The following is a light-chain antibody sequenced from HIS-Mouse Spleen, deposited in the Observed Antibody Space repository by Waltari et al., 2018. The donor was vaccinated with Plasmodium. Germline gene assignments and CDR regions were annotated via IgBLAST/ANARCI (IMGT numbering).Light chain of an antibody. J-gene: IGLJ2*01. CDR2: QDS. CDR1: KLGAQY. CDR3: QAWDSSTYVV. V-gene: IGLV3-1*01. Sequence: SYELTQPPSVSVSPGQTATITSSGAKLGAQYACWYPHKPGQSPVLVIYQDSKRPSGIPERFSGSNSGNTATLTISGTQAMDEADYYCQAWDSSTYVVFGGGTKLTVL.